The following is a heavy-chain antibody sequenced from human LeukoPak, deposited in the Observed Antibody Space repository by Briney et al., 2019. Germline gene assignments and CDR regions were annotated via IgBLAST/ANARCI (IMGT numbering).Heavy chain of an antibody. CDR1: GFTVSSNY. V-gene: IGHV3-48*01. CDR3: ARSGVVPAAKGPFDP. Sequence: GGSLRLSCAASGFTVSSNYMSWVRQAPGKGLGWVSYISSSSSTIYYADSVKGRFTISRDNTKNSLYLQMNSLRAEDTAVYYCARSGVVPAAKGPFDPWGQGTLVTVSS. CDR2: ISSSSSTI. J-gene: IGHJ5*02. D-gene: IGHD2-2*01.